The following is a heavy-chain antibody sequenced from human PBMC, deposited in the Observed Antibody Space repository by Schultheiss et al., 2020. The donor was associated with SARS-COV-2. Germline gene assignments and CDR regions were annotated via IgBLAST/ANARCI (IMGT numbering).Heavy chain of an antibody. CDR1: GGSISSYY. V-gene: IGHV4-4*07. CDR2: IYTSGST. CDR3: ARVRSYCSSTSCYKYKKNERLFDP. Sequence: SETLSLTGTVSGGSISSYYWSWIRQPAGKGLEWIGRIYTSGSTNYNPSLKSRVTISVDTSKNQFSLKLSSVTAADTAVYYCARVRSYCSSTSCYKYKKNERLFDPWGQGTLVTVSS. D-gene: IGHD2-2*02. J-gene: IGHJ5*02.